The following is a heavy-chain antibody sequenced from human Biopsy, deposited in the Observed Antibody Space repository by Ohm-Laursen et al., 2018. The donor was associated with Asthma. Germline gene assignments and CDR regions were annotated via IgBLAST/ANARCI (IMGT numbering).Heavy chain of an antibody. CDR1: GGFIRSHD. CDR3: ARLADCSGGACYSYGWFDP. V-gene: IGHV4-59*11. Sequence: GTLSLTCTVSGGFIRSHDWTWIRLPPGKGLEYIGDVSHTGSTNYNPSLKSRVTMSLDTSKNQFSLRLTSVTPADTAVYYCARLADCSGGACYSYGWFDPWGQGTRVTVSS. J-gene: IGHJ5*02. CDR2: VSHTGST. D-gene: IGHD2-15*01.